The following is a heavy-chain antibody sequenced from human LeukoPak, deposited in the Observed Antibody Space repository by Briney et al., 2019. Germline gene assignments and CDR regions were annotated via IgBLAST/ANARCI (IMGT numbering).Heavy chain of an antibody. CDR2: ISYDGSNK. V-gene: IGHV3-30*04. Sequence: GGSLGLSCAASGFTFSSYAMHWVRQAPGKGLEWVAVISYDGSNKYYADSVKGRFTISRDNSKNTLYLQMNSLRAEDTAVYYCAREGSTMVRGVLTRNWFDPWGQGTLVTVSS. CDR3: AREGSTMVRGVLTRNWFDP. D-gene: IGHD3-10*01. CDR1: GFTFSSYA. J-gene: IGHJ5*02.